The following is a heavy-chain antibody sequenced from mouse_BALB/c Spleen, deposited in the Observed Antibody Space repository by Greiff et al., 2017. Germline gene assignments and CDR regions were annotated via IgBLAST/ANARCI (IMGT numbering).Heavy chain of an antibody. Sequence: QVQLKESGPGLVQPSQSLSITCTVSGFSLTSYGVHWVRQSPGKGLEWLGVIWSGGSTDYNAAFISRLSISKDNSKSQVFFKMNSLQANDTAIYYCARNEATMITTYYYAMDYWGQGTSVTVSS. J-gene: IGHJ4*01. CDR2: IWSGGST. D-gene: IGHD2-4*01. CDR3: ARNEATMITTYYYAMDY. V-gene: IGHV2-2*02. CDR1: GFSLTSYG.